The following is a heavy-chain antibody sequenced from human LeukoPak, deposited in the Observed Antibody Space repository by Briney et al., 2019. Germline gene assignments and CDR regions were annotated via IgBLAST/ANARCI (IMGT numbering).Heavy chain of an antibody. V-gene: IGHV3-48*02. D-gene: IGHD3-22*01. CDR3: ARVPLYDRSGYYFDY. J-gene: IGHJ4*02. CDR1: GFTFSNYN. Sequence: PGGSLRLSCAASGFTFSNYNMNWVRQAPGKGLEWVSYISTSGRAIFYADSVKGRFTISRNNAKNSLFLQMNSLRDKDTAVYYCARVPLYDRSGYYFDYWGPGTLVTVSS. CDR2: ISTSGRAI.